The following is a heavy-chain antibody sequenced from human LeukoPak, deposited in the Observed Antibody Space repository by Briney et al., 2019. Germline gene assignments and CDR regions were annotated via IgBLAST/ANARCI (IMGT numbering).Heavy chain of an antibody. J-gene: IGHJ6*02. CDR1: GGSTSSGGYC. D-gene: IGHD5-12*01. Sequence: PSETLSLTCAVSGGSTSSGGYCWSWIRQPPGKGLEWIGYIYHSGSTYYNPSLKSRVTISVDRSKNQFSLKLSSVTAADTAVYYCASSIVAKDYYYGMDVWGQGTTVTVSS. V-gene: IGHV4-30-2*01. CDR2: IYHSGST. CDR3: ASSIVAKDYYYGMDV.